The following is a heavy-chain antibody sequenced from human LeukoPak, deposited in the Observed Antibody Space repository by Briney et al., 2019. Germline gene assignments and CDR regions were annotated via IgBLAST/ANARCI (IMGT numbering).Heavy chain of an antibody. D-gene: IGHD2/OR15-2a*01. V-gene: IGHV1-18*01. CDR1: GYTFTSYG. CDR3: ARGETSIYYYYMDV. J-gene: IGHJ6*03. CDR2: ISAYNGNT. Sequence: ASVKVSCKASGYTFTSYGIYWVRQAPGQGLEWIGWISAYNGNTNYAQKLQGRVTMTTDTSTSTAYMELRSLRSDDTAVYYCARGETSIYYYYMDVWGKGTTVTVSS.